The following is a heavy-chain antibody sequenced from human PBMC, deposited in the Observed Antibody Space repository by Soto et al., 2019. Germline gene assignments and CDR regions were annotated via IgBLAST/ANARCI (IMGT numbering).Heavy chain of an antibody. D-gene: IGHD5-12*01. Sequence: GASVKVSCKASGYTFTSYYMHWVRQAPGQGLEWMGIINPSGGSTSYAQKFQGRVTMTRDTSTSTVYMELSSLRSEDTAVYYCAREAEMATKVGVYYGMDVWGQGTTVTVSS. J-gene: IGHJ6*02. CDR1: GYTFTSYY. CDR3: AREAEMATKVGVYYGMDV. CDR2: INPSGGST. V-gene: IGHV1-46*03.